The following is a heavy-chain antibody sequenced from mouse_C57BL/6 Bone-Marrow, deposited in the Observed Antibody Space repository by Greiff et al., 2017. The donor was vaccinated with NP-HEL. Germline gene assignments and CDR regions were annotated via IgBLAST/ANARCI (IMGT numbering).Heavy chain of an antibody. CDR2: INPNNGGT. V-gene: IGHV1-26*01. CDR1: GYTFTDYY. CDR3: ARPLSPY. Sequence: VQLQQSGPELVKPGASVKISCKASGYTFTDYYMNWVKQSHGKSLEWIGDINPNNGGTSYNQKFKGKATLTVDKSSSTAYMELRSLTSEDSAVYYCARPLSPYWGQGTTLTVSS. J-gene: IGHJ2*01.